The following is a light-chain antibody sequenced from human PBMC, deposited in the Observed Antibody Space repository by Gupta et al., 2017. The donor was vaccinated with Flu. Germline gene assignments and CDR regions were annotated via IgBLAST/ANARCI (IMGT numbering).Light chain of an antibody. CDR3: SSYTSISTFYV. CDR2: DVS. Sequence: QSALTQPASVSGSPGQSITISCTGTSSDVGRSDSVYWYQQHPGKAPKLLIYDVSNRPSGVSSRFSGSKSGNTASLTISGLQAEDETDYYCSSYTSISTFYVFGTGTKVTVL. J-gene: IGLJ1*01. CDR1: SSDVGRSDS. V-gene: IGLV2-14*01.